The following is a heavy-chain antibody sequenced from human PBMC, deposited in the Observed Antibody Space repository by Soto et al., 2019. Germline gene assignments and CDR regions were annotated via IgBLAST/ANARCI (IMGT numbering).Heavy chain of an antibody. CDR2: TYYRSKWYN. CDR3: VRDLEYSSGWRYYYYYYGMDV. CDR1: GVSVSSSSVT. D-gene: IGHD6-19*01. V-gene: IGHV6-1*01. J-gene: IGHJ6*02. Sequence: SQTLSLTCAISGVSVSSSSVTWNWIRQSPSRGLEWLGRTYYRSKWYNDYAVSVKSRITINPDTSKNQFSLQLNSVTPEDTAVYYCVRDLEYSSGWRYYYYYYGMDVWGQGTTVTVSS.